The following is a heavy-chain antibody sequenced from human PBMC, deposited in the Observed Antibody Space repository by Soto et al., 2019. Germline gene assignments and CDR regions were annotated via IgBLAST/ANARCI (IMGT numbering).Heavy chain of an antibody. CDR2: IYYSGST. CDR1: GGSISSSSYY. CDR3: ARLGCSSTSCYAWVENYYYCMDV. Sequence: SETLSLTCTVSGGSISSSSYYWGWIRQPPGKGLEWIGSIYYSGSTYYNPSLKSRVTISVDTSKNQFSLKLSSVTAADTAVYYCARLGCSSTSCYAWVENYYYCMDVWGKGTTVTVSS. J-gene: IGHJ6*03. V-gene: IGHV4-39*01. D-gene: IGHD2-2*01.